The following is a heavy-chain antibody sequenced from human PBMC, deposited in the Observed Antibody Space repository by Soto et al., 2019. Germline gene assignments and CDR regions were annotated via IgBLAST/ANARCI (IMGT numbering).Heavy chain of an antibody. V-gene: IGHV3-7*03. J-gene: IGHJ6*04. CDR3: AREARPDVLRYLLIRQRAKIGGGVRVRGTGDWSYGMAA. CDR2: LKEDGSEK. Sequence: GGSLNLSCVASGFRFSNSWMTGVRTAPGKGLEWVANLKEDGSEKYYVDSVKGRFTISRDNAKNSLFLQMTGLRVDETAVYFCAREARPDVLRYLLIRQRAKIGGGVRVRGTGDWSYGMAAGGKGPWFPVSS. CDR1: GFRFSNSW. D-gene: IGHD3-16*01.